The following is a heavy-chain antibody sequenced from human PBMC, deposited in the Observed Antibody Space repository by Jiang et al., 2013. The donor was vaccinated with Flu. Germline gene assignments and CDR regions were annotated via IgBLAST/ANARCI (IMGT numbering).Heavy chain of an antibody. Sequence: ESGAEVKKPGASVKVSCKASGYTFTSYYMHWVRQAPGQGLEWMGIINPSGGSTSYAQKFQGRVTMTRDTSTSTVYMELSSLRSEDTAVYYCARDRPVLRYFDWLWEDIWGQGTMVTVSS. CDR3: ARDRPVLRYFDWLWEDI. J-gene: IGHJ3*02. D-gene: IGHD3-9*01. CDR1: GYTFTSYY. V-gene: IGHV1-46*01. CDR2: INPSGGST.